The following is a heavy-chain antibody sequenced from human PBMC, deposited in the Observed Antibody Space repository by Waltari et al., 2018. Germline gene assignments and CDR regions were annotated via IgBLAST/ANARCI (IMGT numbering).Heavy chain of an antibody. J-gene: IGHJ3*01. V-gene: IGHV1-18*01. CDR2: VRADKGNT. D-gene: IGHD6-19*01. Sequence: QVHLVQSGDEVKQPGASVKVSCQASGYTFRNYAVTWIQQAPEQGLEWVGFVRADKGNTDYAQRCKGRVTMTTDTSTSTVYMELWGLRSDDTAIYYCARIGETGWPFHSFDFWGQGTMVTVSS. CDR1: GYTFRNYA. CDR3: ARIGETGWPFHSFDF.